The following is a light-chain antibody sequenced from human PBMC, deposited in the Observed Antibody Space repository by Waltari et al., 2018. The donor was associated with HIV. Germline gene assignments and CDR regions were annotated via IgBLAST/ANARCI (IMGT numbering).Light chain of an antibody. CDR2: KDT. Sequence: SSELTQPPSVSVSLGQMARTTCPGKILPKRYANWYQSKAGQAPVLPKYKDTGGRAGMPERVSGATSGTVVTLTISGVQAEDEADYYCLAPDSSGTGWVFGGGTTLTVL. CDR1: ILPKRY. J-gene: IGLJ3*02. CDR3: LAPDSSGTGWV. V-gene: IGLV3-16*01.